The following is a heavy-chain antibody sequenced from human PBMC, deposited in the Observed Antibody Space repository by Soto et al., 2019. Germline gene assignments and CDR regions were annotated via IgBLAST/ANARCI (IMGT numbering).Heavy chain of an antibody. Sequence: QVHLVQSGAEVKKPGASVKVSCKASGYTFTSYTIHWVRQAPGQRLEWMGWINTGNGNTEYSQRFQGRVTITRDTSASTAYMELSSLKSEDTAVYYCARADCSSTTCSLGFDPWCQGTLVTVSS. CDR3: ARADCSSTTCSLGFDP. V-gene: IGHV1-3*04. CDR1: GYTFTSYT. D-gene: IGHD2-2*01. J-gene: IGHJ5*02. CDR2: INTGNGNT.